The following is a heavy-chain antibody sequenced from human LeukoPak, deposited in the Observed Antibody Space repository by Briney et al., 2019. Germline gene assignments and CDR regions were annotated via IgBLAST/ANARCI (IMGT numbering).Heavy chain of an antibody. CDR1: GFTFSSYS. CDR2: ISSSSSYT. V-gene: IGHV3-21*01. CDR3: ARDSLYCSSTSCSYSGGYYMDV. J-gene: IGHJ6*03. D-gene: IGHD2-2*01. Sequence: GGSLRLSCAASGFTFSSYSMNWVRQAPGKGLEWVSSISSSSSYTYYADSVKGRFTISRDNAKNSLYLQMNSLRAEDTAVYYCARDSLYCSSTSCSYSGGYYMDVWGKGTTVTVSS.